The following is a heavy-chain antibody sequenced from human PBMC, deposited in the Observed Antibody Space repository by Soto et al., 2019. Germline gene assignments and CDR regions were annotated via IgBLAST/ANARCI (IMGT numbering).Heavy chain of an antibody. CDR2: ISYDGSNK. D-gene: IGHD3-10*01. J-gene: IGHJ5*02. CDR3: AKEGRLWFGEDESNWFDP. Sequence: QVQLVESGGGVVQPGRSLRLSCAASGFTFSSYGMHWVRQAPGKGLEWVAVISYDGSNKYYADSVKGRFTISRDNSKNTLYLQMNSLRAEDTAVYYCAKEGRLWFGEDESNWFDPWGQGTLVTVSS. CDR1: GFTFSSYG. V-gene: IGHV3-30*18.